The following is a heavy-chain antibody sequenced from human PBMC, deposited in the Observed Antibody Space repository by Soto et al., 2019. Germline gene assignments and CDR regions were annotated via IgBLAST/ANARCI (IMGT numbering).Heavy chain of an antibody. V-gene: IGHV1-8*01. J-gene: IGHJ6*03. D-gene: IGHD3-3*01. CDR1: GYTFTSYD. CDR3: ARGGNYDFFYYYYMDV. Sequence: QVQLVQSGAEVKKPGASVKVSCKASGYTFTSYDINWVRQATGQGLEWMGWVNPNSGNTGYAQKFQGRVTMTRNTSISTAYRELSSLRSEDTAVYYCARGGNYDFFYYYYMDVWGKGTTVTVSS. CDR2: VNPNSGNT.